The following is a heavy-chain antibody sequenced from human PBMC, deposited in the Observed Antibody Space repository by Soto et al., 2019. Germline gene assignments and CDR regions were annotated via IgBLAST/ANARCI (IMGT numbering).Heavy chain of an antibody. CDR2: INSDGTIS. CDR1: GFTFDTYW. V-gene: IGHV3-74*01. D-gene: IGHD2-21*01. Sequence: LRLSCAASGFTFDTYWMNWVRQAPLKGPEWLSGINSDGTISSYADSVKGRFTISRDNARNTLSLQMNSLGADDTAVYYCARLSGDHSAFFSYGMDAWGQGTTVTVSS. CDR3: ARLSGDHSAFFSYGMDA. J-gene: IGHJ6*02.